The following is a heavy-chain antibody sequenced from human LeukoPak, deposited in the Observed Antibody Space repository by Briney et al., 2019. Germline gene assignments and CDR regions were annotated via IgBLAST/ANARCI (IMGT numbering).Heavy chain of an antibody. CDR1: GFTFSSYS. V-gene: IGHV3-21*04. Sequence: GGSLRLSCAASGFTFSSYSMNWVRQAPGKGLEWVSYISNSFSYTNYADSVKGRFTISRDNAKNSLYLQMNSLGGEDTAVYYCARCQYNSSPDYWGQGTLVTVSS. J-gene: IGHJ4*02. D-gene: IGHD6-13*01. CDR2: ISNSFSYT. CDR3: ARCQYNSSPDY.